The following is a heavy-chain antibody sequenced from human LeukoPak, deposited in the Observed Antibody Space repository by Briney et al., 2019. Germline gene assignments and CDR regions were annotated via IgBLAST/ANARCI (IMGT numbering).Heavy chain of an antibody. CDR3: ARGKVLLWFGESSDYYYMDV. CDR1: GYTFTSYG. J-gene: IGHJ6*03. CDR2: ISAYNGNT. V-gene: IGHV1-18*01. Sequence: ASVKVSCKASGYTFTSYGISWVRQAPGQGLEWMGWISAYNGNTNYAQKLQGRVTMTTDTSTSTAYMELRSLRSEDTAVYYCARGKVLLWFGESSDYYYMDVWGKGTTVTVSS. D-gene: IGHD3-10*01.